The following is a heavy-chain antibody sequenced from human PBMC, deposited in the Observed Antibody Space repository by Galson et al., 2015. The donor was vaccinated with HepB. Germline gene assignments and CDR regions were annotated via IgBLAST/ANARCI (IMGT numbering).Heavy chain of an antibody. Sequence: SLRLSCAASGFTFSNAWMSWVRQAPGKGLEWVGRIKSKTDGGTTDYAAPVKGRFTISRDDSKNTLYLQMNSLKTEDTAVYYCTGVGKIKDYYYMDVWGKGTTVTVSS. V-gene: IGHV3-15*01. CDR3: TGVGKIKDYYYMDV. CDR1: GFTFSNAW. CDR2: IKSKTDGGTT. J-gene: IGHJ6*03. D-gene: IGHD1-26*01.